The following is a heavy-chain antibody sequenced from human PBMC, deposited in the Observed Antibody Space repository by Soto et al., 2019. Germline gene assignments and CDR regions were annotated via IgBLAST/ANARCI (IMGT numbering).Heavy chain of an antibody. D-gene: IGHD3-3*01. V-gene: IGHV3-15*02. Sequence: EVQLVESGGTLVKPGGSLRLSCAASGFTFSSTWMNWVRQAPGKGLVWVGHIKSEIDGGTTDYAAPVKGRFTISRDDSKNTLSLQMNSLKTEDTAVYYCTTFFDLYWGQGTLVTVSS. J-gene: IGHJ4*02. CDR3: TTFFDLY. CDR2: IKSEIDGGTT. CDR1: GFTFSSTW.